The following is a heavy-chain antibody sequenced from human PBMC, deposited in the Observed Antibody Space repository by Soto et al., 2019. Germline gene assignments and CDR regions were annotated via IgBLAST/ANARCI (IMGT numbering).Heavy chain of an antibody. CDR1: GFTLSSYA. Sequence: GGSLRLSCTASGFTLSSYAMSWVRQAPGKGLEWVSAISGSGGSTYYADSVKGRFTISRDNSKNTLYLQMNSLRAEDTAVYYCAKEYGSGSYPYYYYYMDVWGKGTTVTVSS. CDR3: AKEYGSGSYPYYYYYMDV. CDR2: ISGSGGST. J-gene: IGHJ6*03. V-gene: IGHV3-23*01. D-gene: IGHD3-10*01.